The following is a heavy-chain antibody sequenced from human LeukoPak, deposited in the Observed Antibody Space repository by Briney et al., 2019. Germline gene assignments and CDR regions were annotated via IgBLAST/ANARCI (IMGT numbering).Heavy chain of an antibody. J-gene: IGHJ4*02. CDR2: IYYTGST. V-gene: IGHV4-39*07. D-gene: IGHD4-17*01. Sequence: SESLSLTCTVSGGSISSSNNYWGWIRQPPGKGLEWIGIIYYTGSTYYSPSLKSRVTISVDTSKNQFSLKLSSVTAADTAVYYCARDTSDGDYVLQTGDYWGQGTLVTVSS. CDR1: GGSISSSNNY. CDR3: ARDTSDGDYVLQTGDY.